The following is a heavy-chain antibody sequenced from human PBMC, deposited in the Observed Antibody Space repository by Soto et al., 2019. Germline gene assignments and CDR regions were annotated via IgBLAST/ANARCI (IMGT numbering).Heavy chain of an antibody. Sequence: ASVKVSCKASGYTFFTYDISWLRQAPGQGLEWMGWISTYSGDTKYAQKFQGRVTMTTDTSTTTAYLELRSLRSDDTAVYYCARHHGPTTSENWFDPWGQGTLVTVSS. CDR2: ISTYSGDT. V-gene: IGHV1-18*01. J-gene: IGHJ5*02. D-gene: IGHD5-12*01. CDR1: GYTFFTYD. CDR3: ARHHGPTTSENWFDP.